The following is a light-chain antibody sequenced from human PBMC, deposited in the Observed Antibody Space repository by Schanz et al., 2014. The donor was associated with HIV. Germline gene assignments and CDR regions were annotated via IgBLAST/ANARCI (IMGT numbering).Light chain of an antibody. CDR2: GAS. J-gene: IGKJ1*01. CDR1: QSVSSN. Sequence: EIVMTQSPAILSVSPGERATLSCRASQSVSSNLAWYQQKPGQSPRLLIYGASTRATDIPDRFSGSGSGTDFTLTISRLEPEDFAVYYCQQYNTWPRTFGQGTKVELK. V-gene: IGKV3D-15*01. CDR3: QQYNTWPRT.